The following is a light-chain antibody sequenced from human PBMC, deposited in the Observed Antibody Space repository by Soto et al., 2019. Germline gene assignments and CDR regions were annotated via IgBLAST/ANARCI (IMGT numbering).Light chain of an antibody. Sequence: IHMTQSPSSRSASFTGVVTVTFLASQSISTNLRWYQQKPGKAPTLLIYSAANLESGGPSRFSGSGSGTEFTLTISSREPQDFAVYYYQQRTHRPPWTFGQGTKVDIK. CDR2: SAA. CDR3: QQRTHRPPWT. J-gene: IGKJ1*01. CDR1: QSISTN. V-gene: IGKV1-39*01.